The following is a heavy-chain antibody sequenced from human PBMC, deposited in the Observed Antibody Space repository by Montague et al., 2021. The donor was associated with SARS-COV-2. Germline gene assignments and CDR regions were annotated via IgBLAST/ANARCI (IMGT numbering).Heavy chain of an antibody. J-gene: IGHJ4*02. CDR2: INYSGST. CDR3: ARASVARNVLDY. D-gene: IGHD6-19*01. CDR1: GGSISSYY. Sequence: SETLSLTCTVSGGSISSYYWSWIRQPPGKGLEWIGYINYSGSTNYNPSLKSRVTISVDTSKNQFSLKLSSVTAADTAVYYCARASVARNVLDYWGQGTLVTVSS. V-gene: IGHV4-59*01.